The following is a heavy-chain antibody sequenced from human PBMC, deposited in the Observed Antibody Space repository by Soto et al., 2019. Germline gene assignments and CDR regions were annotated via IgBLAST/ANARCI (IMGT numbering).Heavy chain of an antibody. CDR1: GLTFSSYW. CDR2: IKQDGSKK. CDR3: ARDPNIVLVPAALRSYYYYYGMDV. J-gene: IGHJ6*02. D-gene: IGHD2-2*01. Sequence: PGGSAKLCCAAPGLTFSSYWMSWVRQAPGKGLEWVANIKQDGSKKYYVDSVKGRFTISRDNAKNSLYLQMNSLRAEDTAVYYCARDPNIVLVPAALRSYYYYYGMDVWGQGTTVTVSS. V-gene: IGHV3-7*01.